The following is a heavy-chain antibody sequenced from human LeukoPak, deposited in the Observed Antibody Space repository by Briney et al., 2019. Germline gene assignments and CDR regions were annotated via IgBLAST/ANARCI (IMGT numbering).Heavy chain of an antibody. CDR3: ARDFRSSSWYIGDY. V-gene: IGHV3-48*01. CDR2: ISAGGTPV. Sequence: GGSLRLSCAASGFTFRSYSMNWVRLAPGKGLEWISYISAGGTPVYYADSVEGRFTVSRDNERNSLYLQLNSLRADDTAVYYCARDFRSSSWYIGDYWGQGAQVTVSP. D-gene: IGHD6-13*01. CDR1: GFTFRSYS. J-gene: IGHJ4*02.